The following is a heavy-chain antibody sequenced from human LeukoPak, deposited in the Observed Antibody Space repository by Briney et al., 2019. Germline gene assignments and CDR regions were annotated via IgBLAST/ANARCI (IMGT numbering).Heavy chain of an antibody. CDR2: VYYGGST. V-gene: IGHV4-59*01. CDR3: ARLLAGCPGGRCRAHFDY. D-gene: IGHD2-15*01. CDR1: GDSINSNY. Sequence: SETLSLTCSVSGDSINSNYWSWMRQPPGKGLEWIGYVYYGGSTNYNPSLKSRVSMSVDTSKNQFSLNLSSVTAADTAVYHCARLLAGCPGGRCRAHFDYWGQGTLVTVSS. J-gene: IGHJ4*02.